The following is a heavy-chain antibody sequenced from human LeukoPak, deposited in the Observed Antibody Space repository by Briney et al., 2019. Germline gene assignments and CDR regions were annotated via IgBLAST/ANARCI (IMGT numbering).Heavy chain of an antibody. CDR3: ARRQTFFDY. CDR2: IYTDGST. CDR1: GVSISSYF. Sequence: SETLSLTCTVSGVSISSYFWSWIRQPPGKGLEWIGYIYTDGSTIYNPSLKSRVTISLDTSKKQFSLKLTSVTAPDTAVYYCARRQTFFDYWGQGTLVTVSS. V-gene: IGHV4-4*09. J-gene: IGHJ4*02.